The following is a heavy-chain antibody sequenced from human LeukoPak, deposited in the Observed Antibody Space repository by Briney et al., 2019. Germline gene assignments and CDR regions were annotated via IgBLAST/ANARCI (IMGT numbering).Heavy chain of an antibody. Sequence: PSETLSLTCTVSAGSISSGGYYWSWIRQHPGKGLEWIGHIYYSGSTYYNPSLKSRVTISVDTSKNQFSLKLSSVTAADTAVYYCARDQYSSSWYVFTGMDVWGQGTTVTVSS. CDR2: IYYSGST. CDR1: AGSISSGGYY. CDR3: ARDQYSSSWYVFTGMDV. D-gene: IGHD6-13*01. J-gene: IGHJ6*02. V-gene: IGHV4-31*03.